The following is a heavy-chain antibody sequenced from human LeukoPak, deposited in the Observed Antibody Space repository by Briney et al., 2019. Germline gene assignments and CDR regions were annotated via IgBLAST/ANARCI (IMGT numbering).Heavy chain of an antibody. D-gene: IGHD3-16*02. CDR2: IYANG. CDR1: GGSINNYY. J-gene: IGHJ4*02. Sequence: PSETLSLTCTVSGGSINNYYWSWIRQPAGKGLEWIGLIYANGNYNPSLKSRVTISVDTSKNQFSLKLSSVTAADTAVYYCARARLGELSLFDYWGQGTLVTVSS. V-gene: IGHV4-4*07. CDR3: ARARLGELSLFDY.